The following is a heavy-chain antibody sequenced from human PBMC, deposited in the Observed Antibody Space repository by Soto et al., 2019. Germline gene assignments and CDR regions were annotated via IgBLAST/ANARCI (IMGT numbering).Heavy chain of an antibody. CDR2: ISAYNGNT. D-gene: IGHD6-6*01. V-gene: IGHV1-18*01. Sequence: ASVKVSCKASGYTFTSYGISWVRRAPGQGLEWMGWISAYNGNTNYAQKLQGRVTMTTDTSTSTAYMELRSLRSDDTAVYYCARDVRPGIAARPCIWGQGTLVTVSS. J-gene: IGHJ4*02. CDR3: ARDVRPGIAARPCI. CDR1: GYTFTSYG.